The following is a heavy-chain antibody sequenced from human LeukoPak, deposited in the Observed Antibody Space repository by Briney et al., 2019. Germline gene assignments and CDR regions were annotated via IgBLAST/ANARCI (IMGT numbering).Heavy chain of an antibody. CDR1: GGTFSSYA. V-gene: IGHV1-69*04. Sequence: ASVKVSCKASGGTFSSYAISWVRQAPGQGLEWMGRIIPILGIANYAQKFRGRVTITADKSTSTAYMELSSLRSEDTAVYYCARDLLDGCSSTSCYTKGWFDPWGQGTLVTVSS. J-gene: IGHJ5*02. D-gene: IGHD2-2*02. CDR2: IIPILGIA. CDR3: ARDLLDGCSSTSCYTKGWFDP.